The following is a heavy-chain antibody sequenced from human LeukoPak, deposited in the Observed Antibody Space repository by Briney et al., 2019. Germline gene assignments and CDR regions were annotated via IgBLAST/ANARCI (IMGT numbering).Heavy chain of an antibody. CDR1: GGSFSGYY. V-gene: IGHV4-34*01. CDR3: ARDSQHYYFDY. J-gene: IGHJ4*02. Sequence: SETLSLTCAVYGGSFSGYYWSWIRQPPGKGLEWIGEINHSGSTNYNPSLKSRVTISVDTSKNQFCLKLSSVTAADTAVYYCARDSQHYYFDYWGQGTLVTVSS. CDR2: INHSGST.